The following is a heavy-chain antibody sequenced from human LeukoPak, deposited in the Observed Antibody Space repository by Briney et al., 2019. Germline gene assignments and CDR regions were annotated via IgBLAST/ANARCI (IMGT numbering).Heavy chain of an antibody. V-gene: IGHV3-30*04. CDR1: GFTFSSYA. CDR2: ISYDGSNK. CDR3: ERDHISGYELNYFDY. D-gene: IGHD5-12*01. Sequence: PGGSLRLSCAASGFTFSSYAMHWVRQAPGKGLEGVAVISYDGSNKYYADSVKGRLTISRDNSKNTLYLQMNSMRAEDTAVYYCERDHISGYELNYFDYWGQGNLVTVSS. J-gene: IGHJ4*02.